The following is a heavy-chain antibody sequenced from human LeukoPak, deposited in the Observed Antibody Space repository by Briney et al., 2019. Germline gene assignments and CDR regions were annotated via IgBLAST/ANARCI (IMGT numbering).Heavy chain of an antibody. Sequence: ASVKVSRKASGYTFTGYYMHWVRQAPGQGLEWMGRISPNSGGTNYAQKFQGRVTMTRDTSISTAYMELSRLRSDDTAVYYCARDVLRYFGWLPTYYYYMDVWGKGTTVTVSS. CDR1: GYTFTGYY. CDR2: ISPNSGGT. D-gene: IGHD3-9*01. J-gene: IGHJ6*03. CDR3: ARDVLRYFGWLPTYYYYMDV. V-gene: IGHV1-2*06.